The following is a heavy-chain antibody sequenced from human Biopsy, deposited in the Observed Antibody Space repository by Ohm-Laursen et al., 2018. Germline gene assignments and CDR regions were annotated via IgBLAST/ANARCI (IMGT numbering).Heavy chain of an antibody. J-gene: IGHJ6*02. CDR1: GGSISSGGSY. Sequence: SETLSLTCTVSGGSISSGGSYWSWIRQPPGKGLEWIGHIYYSVMTNYNPSLQSRVSISVDTSRNQVSLTLSSVTAADTAVYYCARDSGILNYGNFKYYHYYGMDVWGQGTKVTVSS. D-gene: IGHD4-11*01. V-gene: IGHV4-61*08. CDR3: ARDSGILNYGNFKYYHYYGMDV. CDR2: IYYSVMT.